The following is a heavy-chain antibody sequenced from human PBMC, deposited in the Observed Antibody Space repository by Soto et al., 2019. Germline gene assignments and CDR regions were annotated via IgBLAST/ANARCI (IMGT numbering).Heavy chain of an antibody. V-gene: IGHV6-1*01. CDR2: TYYRSKWYN. CDR1: GDSFSSNIAA. CDR3: ARDSNYYGGTSYYYYGMDV. D-gene: IGHD4-17*01. J-gene: IGHJ6*02. Sequence: XQNLSLTFVISGDSFSSNIAAWNWIRQSPSRGLEWLGRTYYRSKWYNDYAVSVKSRITINPDTSKNQFSLQLNSVTPEDTAVYYCARDSNYYGGTSYYYYGMDVWGQGTTVTVSS.